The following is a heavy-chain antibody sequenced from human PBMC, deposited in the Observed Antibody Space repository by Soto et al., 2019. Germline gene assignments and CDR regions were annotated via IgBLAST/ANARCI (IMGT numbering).Heavy chain of an antibody. Sequence: QVQLVESGGGVVQPGRSLKPSCAASGFTFSSYGMHWVRQAPGKGLEWVAVIWYDGSNKYYADSVKGRFTISRDNSKNALYLQMNSLRAEDTAVYYCARDGGNLPFDYWGQGTLVTVSS. CDR2: IWYDGSNK. J-gene: IGHJ4*02. D-gene: IGHD2-15*01. CDR3: ARDGGNLPFDY. CDR1: GFTFSSYG. V-gene: IGHV3-33*01.